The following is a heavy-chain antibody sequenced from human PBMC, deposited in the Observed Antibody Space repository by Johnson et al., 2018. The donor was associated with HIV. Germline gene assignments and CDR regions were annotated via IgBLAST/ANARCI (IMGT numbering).Heavy chain of an antibody. D-gene: IGHD3-22*01. Sequence: VQLVESGGGVVQPGRSLRLSCAASGFTFNSYGMHWVRQAPGKGLEWVALIWYDGSNKYYTDSVKGRFTISRDNSKNTLYLQMNSLRAEDTAVYYCARDPSYDMAHTDGFDIWGQGTMVTVSS. J-gene: IGHJ3*02. V-gene: IGHV3-30*19. CDR2: IWYDGSNK. CDR1: GFTFNSYG. CDR3: ARDPSYDMAHTDGFDI.